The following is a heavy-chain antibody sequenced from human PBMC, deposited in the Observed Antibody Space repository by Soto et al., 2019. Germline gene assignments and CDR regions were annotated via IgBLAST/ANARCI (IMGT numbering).Heavy chain of an antibody. V-gene: IGHV1-69*13. CDR2: IIPIFGTA. CDR1: GGTFSSYA. Sequence: SVKVSCKASGGTFSSYAISWVRQAPGQGLEWMGGIIPIFGTANYAQKFQGRVTITADESTSTAYMELSSLRSEETAVYYCARGRSLSIVVVVSATHYYYGMDVWGQGTTVTVSS. J-gene: IGHJ6*02. CDR3: ARGRSLSIVVVVSATHYYYGMDV. D-gene: IGHD2-15*01.